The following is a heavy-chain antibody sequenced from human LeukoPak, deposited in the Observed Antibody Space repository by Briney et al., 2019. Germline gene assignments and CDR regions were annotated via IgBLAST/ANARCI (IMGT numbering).Heavy chain of an antibody. CDR2: INPNSGGT. CDR1: GYTFTGYY. J-gene: IGHJ4*02. Sequence: ASVKVSCKASGYTFTGYYMHWVRQAPGQGLEWMGWINPNSGGTNYAQKLQGRVTMTRDTSISTAYMELSRLRSDDTAVYYCVYYDILTGFYNWGQGTLVTVSS. V-gene: IGHV1-2*02. CDR3: VYYDILTGFYN. D-gene: IGHD3-9*01.